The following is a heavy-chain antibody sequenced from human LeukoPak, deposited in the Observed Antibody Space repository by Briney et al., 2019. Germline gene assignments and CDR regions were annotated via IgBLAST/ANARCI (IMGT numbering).Heavy chain of an antibody. Sequence: GGSLRLSCAASGFTFSNYAMRWVRQAPGKGLEWVSGISGSGDSAYYADSVKGRFTISRDNSKNTLYLQMNSLRAEDTAVYYCARRSGIAVAGAFDYRGQGTLVTVSS. D-gene: IGHD6-19*01. J-gene: IGHJ4*02. V-gene: IGHV3-23*01. CDR2: ISGSGDSA. CDR1: GFTFSNYA. CDR3: ARRSGIAVAGAFDY.